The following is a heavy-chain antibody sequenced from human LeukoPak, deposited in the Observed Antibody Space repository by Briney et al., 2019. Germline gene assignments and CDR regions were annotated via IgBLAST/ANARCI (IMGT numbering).Heavy chain of an antibody. D-gene: IGHD2-2*01. Sequence: ASVKVSCKASGYTFTNYYMHWVRQAPGQGLEWMGIINPSGGSTSYAQNFQGRVTMTRDMSTNTVYMELSSLRSEDTAAYYCARFRPAYDAFDIWGQGTMVTVSS. CDR3: ARFRPAYDAFDI. CDR1: GYTFTNYY. CDR2: INPSGGST. J-gene: IGHJ3*02. V-gene: IGHV1-46*01.